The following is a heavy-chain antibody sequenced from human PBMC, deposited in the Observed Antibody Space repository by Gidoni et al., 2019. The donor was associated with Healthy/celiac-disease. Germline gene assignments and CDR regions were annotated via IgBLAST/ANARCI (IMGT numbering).Heavy chain of an antibody. CDR2: TRNKANSYTT. V-gene: IGHV3-72*01. CDR1: GFTFSDPY. D-gene: IGHD3-22*01. J-gene: IGHJ4*02. Sequence: EVQLVESGGGLVQPGGSLRLSCAASGFTFSDPYMDWVRQAPGKGLEWVGRTRNKANSYTTEYAASVKGRFTISRDDSKNSLYLQMNSLKTEDTAVYYCARVTTYYYDSPGDYWGQGTLVTVSS. CDR3: ARVTTYYYDSPGDY.